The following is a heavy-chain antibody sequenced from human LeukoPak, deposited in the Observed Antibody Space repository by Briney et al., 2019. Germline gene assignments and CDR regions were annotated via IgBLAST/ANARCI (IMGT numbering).Heavy chain of an antibody. Sequence: GGSLRLSCAASGFDFSGYGMHWVRQAPGKGLEWVAFTRYDGKNKYYADSVKGRFTISRDNSKNTLYLQMNSLRAEDTAVYYCAKRVVGATTGAFDIWGQGTMVTVSS. V-gene: IGHV3-30*02. CDR3: AKRVVGATTGAFDI. J-gene: IGHJ3*02. CDR2: TRYDGKNK. D-gene: IGHD1-26*01. CDR1: GFDFSGYG.